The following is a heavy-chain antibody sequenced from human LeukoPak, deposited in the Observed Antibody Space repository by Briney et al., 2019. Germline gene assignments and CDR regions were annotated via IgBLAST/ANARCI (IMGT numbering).Heavy chain of an antibody. CDR1: GFTFSSYG. V-gene: IGHV3-33*01. CDR3: ARDLALGGVQWELSYCFDY. J-gene: IGHJ4*02. D-gene: IGHD1-26*01. Sequence: GGSLRLSCAASGFTFSSYGMHWVRQAPGKGLEWVAVIWYDGSNKYYADSVKGRFTISRDNSKNTLYLQMNSLRAEDMAVYYCARDLALGGVQWELSYCFDYWGQGTLVTVSS. CDR2: IWYDGSNK.